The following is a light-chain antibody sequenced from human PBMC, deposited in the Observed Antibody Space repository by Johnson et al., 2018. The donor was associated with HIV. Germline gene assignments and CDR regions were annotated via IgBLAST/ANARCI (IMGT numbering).Light chain of an antibody. V-gene: IGLV1-51*02. CDR1: SFNIGINF. CDR2: ESN. J-gene: IGLJ1*01. CDR3: GTWDSRLSVYV. Sequence: QSVLTQPPSVSAAPGQRVTISCSGSSFNIGINFVSWYQQVPGTAPKLLICESNKRPSGIPNRFSGSQSGTSATLGITGLQPGDEADYYCGTWDSRLSVYVFGTGTKVTVL.